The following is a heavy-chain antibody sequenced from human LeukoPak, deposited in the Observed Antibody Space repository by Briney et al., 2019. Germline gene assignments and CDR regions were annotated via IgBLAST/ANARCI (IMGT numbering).Heavy chain of an antibody. D-gene: IGHD2-15*01. CDR3: ATPGV. CDR1: GFTFSSNW. V-gene: IGHV3-74*01. Sequence: PGGSLRLSCAASGFTFSSNWMHWVRQAPGKGPVWVSRINDDGSTTSYADSVKGRFTISRDNAKNTLHLQMNSLRAEDTAVYYCATPGVWGQGTTVTVSS. CDR2: INDDGSTT. J-gene: IGHJ6*02.